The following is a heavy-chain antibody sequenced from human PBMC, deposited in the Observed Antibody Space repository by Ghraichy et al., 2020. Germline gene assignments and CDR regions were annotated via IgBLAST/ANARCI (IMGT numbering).Heavy chain of an antibody. Sequence: ASVKVSCKASRHTFTGYYMHWVRQAPGQGLEWMGWINPNNSGTKYAQKFQGRVTMASDSSVSTAYMELSSLRSDDTAIYYCARPGAYYFAYWGQGTLVTVSS. J-gene: IGHJ4*02. CDR1: RHTFTGYY. V-gene: IGHV1-2*02. CDR2: INPNNSGT. CDR3: ARPGAYYFAY.